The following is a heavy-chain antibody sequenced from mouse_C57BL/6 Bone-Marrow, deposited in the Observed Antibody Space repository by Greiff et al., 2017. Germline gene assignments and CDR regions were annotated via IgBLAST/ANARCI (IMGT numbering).Heavy chain of an antibody. Sequence: EVQLQQSGTVLARPGASVKMSCKTSGYTFTSYWMHWVKQRPGQGLEWIGAIDPGNSDTSYNQKFKGKAKLTVVKADSTAYMELSSLTIENSAVYYGSLQSLLITTVVAPGYWGQGTTLTVSS. V-gene: IGHV1-5*01. CDR1: GYTFTSYW. CDR3: SLQSLLITTVVAPGY. D-gene: IGHD1-1*01. CDR2: IDPGNSDT. J-gene: IGHJ2*01.